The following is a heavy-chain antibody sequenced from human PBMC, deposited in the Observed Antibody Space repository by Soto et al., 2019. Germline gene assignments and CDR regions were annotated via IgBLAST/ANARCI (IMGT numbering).Heavy chain of an antibody. Sequence: PSETLSLTCTVSGGSISSYYWSWIRQPPGKGLEWIGYIYYSGSTNYNPSLKSRVTISVDTSKNQFSLKLTSVTAADTAVYYCARVGRLITAAGLLDAWGQGTLVTVSS. V-gene: IGHV4-59*01. CDR2: IYYSGST. CDR1: GGSISSYY. J-gene: IGHJ5*02. CDR3: ARVGRLITAAGLLDA. D-gene: IGHD6-13*01.